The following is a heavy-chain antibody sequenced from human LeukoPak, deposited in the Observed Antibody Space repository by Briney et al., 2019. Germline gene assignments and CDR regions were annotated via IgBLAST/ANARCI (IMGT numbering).Heavy chain of an antibody. CDR2: IYSGGST. CDR3: AREMIAKYYYGMDV. CDR1: GFTVSSNY. V-gene: IGHV3-53*01. Sequence: GGSLRLSCAASGFTVSSNYMSWVRQAPGKGLEWVSVIYSGGSTYYADSVKGRFTISRDNSKNTLYLQMNSLRAEDTAVYYCAREMIAKYYYGMDVWGQGTTVTVSS. J-gene: IGHJ6*02. D-gene: IGHD3-22*01.